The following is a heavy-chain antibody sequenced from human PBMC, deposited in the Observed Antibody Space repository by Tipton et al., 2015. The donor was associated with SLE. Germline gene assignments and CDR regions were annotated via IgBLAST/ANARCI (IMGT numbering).Heavy chain of an antibody. CDR3: ARDLGGGYLNWFDP. CDR1: GASISSYY. J-gene: IGHJ5*02. V-gene: IGHV4-59*01. Sequence: TLSLTCTVSGASISSYYWTWVRQPPGKGLEWIGSIYYSGSTYYNPSLKSRVTISVDTSKNQFSLKLSSVTAADTAVYYCARDLGGGYLNWFDPWGQGTLVTVSS. CDR2: IYYSGST. D-gene: IGHD3-22*01.